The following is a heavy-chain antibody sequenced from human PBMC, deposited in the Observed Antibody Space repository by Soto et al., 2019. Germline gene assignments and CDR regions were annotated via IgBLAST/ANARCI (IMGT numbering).Heavy chain of an antibody. V-gene: IGHV3-53*01. CDR3: ARVTASGSFDY. CDR2: IYSGGST. CDR1: GFTVSSNY. Sequence: PGGSLRLSCAASGFTVSSNYMSWVRQAPGKGLEWVSVIYSGGSTHYADSVKGRFTISRDNSKNTLSLQMNSLGAEDTAVYYCARVTASGSFDYWGQGTLVTVSS. J-gene: IGHJ4*02. D-gene: IGHD3-10*01.